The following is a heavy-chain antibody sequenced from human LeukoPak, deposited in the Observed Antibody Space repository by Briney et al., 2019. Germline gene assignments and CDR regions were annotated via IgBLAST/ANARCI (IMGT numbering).Heavy chain of an antibody. Sequence: SVKVSCKASGGTFSSYAISWVRQAPGQGLEWMGRIIPILGIANYAQKFQGRVTITADKSTSTAYMELSSLRSEDTAVCYCARVNRWNYWIDPWGQGTLVTVSS. D-gene: IGHD1-7*01. CDR3: ARVNRWNYWIDP. CDR1: GGTFSSYA. V-gene: IGHV1-69*04. J-gene: IGHJ5*02. CDR2: IIPILGIA.